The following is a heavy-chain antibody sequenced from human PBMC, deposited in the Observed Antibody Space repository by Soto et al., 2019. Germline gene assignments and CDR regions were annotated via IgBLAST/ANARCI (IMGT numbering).Heavy chain of an antibody. J-gene: IGHJ4*02. CDR2: ITPYNGNA. CDR1: GYTFTNFG. CDR3: ARARMFSGAHHDY. V-gene: IGHV1-18*04. Sequence: QVHLVQSGAVVENPGASVKVSCKASGYTFTNFGINWVRQAPGQGLEWMGWITPYNGNANYPQKHQDRLTITTDTSTNTAYLELRSLRSDDTAVYFCARARMFSGAHHDYWGLGTRVTVSS. D-gene: IGHD1-26*01.